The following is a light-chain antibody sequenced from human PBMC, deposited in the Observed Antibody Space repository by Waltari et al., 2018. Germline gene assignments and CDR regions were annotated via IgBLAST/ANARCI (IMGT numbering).Light chain of an antibody. J-gene: IGLJ7*01. Sequence: QSALTQPASVSGSPGQSITIPCTGTSSDVGSYNLVSWYQQHPGKAPKPMIYEVSKRPSGVSNRFSGSKSGNTASLTISGLQAEDEADYYCCSYAGSSTFAVFGGGTQLTVL. CDR1: SSDVGSYNL. V-gene: IGLV2-23*02. CDR2: EVS. CDR3: CSYAGSSTFAV.